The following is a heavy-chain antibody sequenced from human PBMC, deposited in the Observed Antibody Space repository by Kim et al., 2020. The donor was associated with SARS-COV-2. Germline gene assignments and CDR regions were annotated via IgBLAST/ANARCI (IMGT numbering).Heavy chain of an antibody. J-gene: IGHJ4*02. D-gene: IGHD6-19*01. CDR2: IYTSGST. V-gene: IGHV3-53*01. Sequence: GGSLRLSCAASGFTVSNYYMSWVRQAPGKGLEWVSLIYTSGSTNYADSVKGRFTVSRDSSKNTVYLQMNSLRAEDTAAYFCARNLYSSDWGSGYWGQGTLVTVSS. CDR3: ARNLYSSDWGSGY. CDR1: GFTVSNYY.